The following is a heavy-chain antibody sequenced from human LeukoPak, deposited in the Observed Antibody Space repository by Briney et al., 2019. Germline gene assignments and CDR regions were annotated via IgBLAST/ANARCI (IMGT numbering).Heavy chain of an antibody. CDR2: IITVIGRP. D-gene: IGHD2-15*01. J-gene: IGHJ4*02. V-gene: IGHV1-69*01. Sequence: ASVKVSCKASGGTFSSYGISWVRQAPGQGLEWMGGIITVIGRPSYAQKFQGRVTITADESTNTAYMELSSLRSEDTAMYYCARATRGVVPKYYFDFWGQGTLVTVSS. CDR3: ARATRGVVPKYYFDF. CDR1: GGTFSSYG.